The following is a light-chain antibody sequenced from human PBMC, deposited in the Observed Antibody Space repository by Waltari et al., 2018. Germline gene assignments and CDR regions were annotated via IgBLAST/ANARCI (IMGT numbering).Light chain of an antibody. V-gene: IGKV3-11*01. Sequence: IVLTQSPATLSLSPGERATLSCRASQSISTYLAWYQQKPGQAPRLLISDASYRATGIPARFSCSGYGTDFTLTISSLEPEDFAVYYCQQRSDLPPITFGQGTKVEI. CDR1: QSISTY. CDR2: DAS. J-gene: IGKJ1*01. CDR3: QQRSDLPPIT.